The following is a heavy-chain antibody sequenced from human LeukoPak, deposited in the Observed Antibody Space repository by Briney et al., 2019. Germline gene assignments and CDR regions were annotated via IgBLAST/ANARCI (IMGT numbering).Heavy chain of an antibody. V-gene: IGHV4-59*01. CDR3: AREGYSGSPQGFDY. Sequence: SETLSLTCTVSGVSISSYYWSWIRQPPGKGLEWIGYIYYSGSTNYNPSLKSRVTISVDTSKNQFSLKLSSVTAADTAVYYCAREGYSGSPQGFDYWGQGTLVTVSS. CDR2: IYYSGST. J-gene: IGHJ4*02. CDR1: GVSISSYY. D-gene: IGHD1-26*01.